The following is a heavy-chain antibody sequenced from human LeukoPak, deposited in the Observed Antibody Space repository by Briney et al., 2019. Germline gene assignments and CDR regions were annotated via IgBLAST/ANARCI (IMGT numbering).Heavy chain of an antibody. CDR3: ARDSSGPPTVYYYGMDV. CDR2: IIPIFGTA. J-gene: IGHJ6*02. V-gene: IGHV1-69*13. Sequence: ASVKVSCKASGGTFSSYAISWVRQAPGQGLEWMGGIIPIFGTANYAQKFQGRVTITADESTSTAYMELSSLRSEDTAVYYCARDSSGPPTVYYYGMDVWGQGTTVTVSS. CDR1: GGTFSSYA. D-gene: IGHD6-6*01.